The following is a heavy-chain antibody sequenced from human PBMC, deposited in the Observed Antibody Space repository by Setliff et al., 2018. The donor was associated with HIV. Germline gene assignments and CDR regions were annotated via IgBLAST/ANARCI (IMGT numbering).Heavy chain of an antibody. Sequence: SVKVSCKTSGGTFSSYGISWVRQAPGQGLEWMGGIIPMFGTGFYAQKFQGRVTITTDESRSTAYMELSSLSSEDTAVFYCARVGHSSSYHHYGMDVWGQGTTVTVSS. CDR1: GGTFSSYG. CDR3: ARVGHSSSYHHYGMDV. J-gene: IGHJ6*02. CDR2: IIPMFGTG. V-gene: IGHV1-69*05. D-gene: IGHD6-13*01.